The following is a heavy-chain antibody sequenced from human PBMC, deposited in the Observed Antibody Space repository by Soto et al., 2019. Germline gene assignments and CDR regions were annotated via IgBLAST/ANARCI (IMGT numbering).Heavy chain of an antibody. D-gene: IGHD6-19*01. CDR2: ISYDGSNK. CDR3: ATPQGGWYPPFDY. V-gene: IGHV3-30*03. J-gene: IGHJ4*02. Sequence: ESGGGVVQPGRSLRLSCAASGFTFSSYGMHWVRQAPGKGLEWVAVISYDGSNKYYADSVKGRFTISRDNSKNTLYLQMNSLRAEDTAVYYCATPQGGWYPPFDYWGQGTLVTVSS. CDR1: GFTFSSYG.